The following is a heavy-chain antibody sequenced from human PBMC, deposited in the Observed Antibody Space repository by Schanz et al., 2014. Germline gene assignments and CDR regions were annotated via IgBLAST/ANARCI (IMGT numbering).Heavy chain of an antibody. CDR3: VRDSFFAFDY. CDR2: IWYDGSNK. V-gene: IGHV3-33*01. CDR1: GFTFSSYG. D-gene: IGHD3-3*01. J-gene: IGHJ4*02. Sequence: QVQLVESGGGVVQPGRSLRLSCAASGFTFSSYGMHWVRQAPGKGLEWVAVIWYDGSNKYYADSVKGRFTISRDNAKNSLYLQMTSLRAEDTAVYYCVRDSFFAFDYWGQGTLXTVSS.